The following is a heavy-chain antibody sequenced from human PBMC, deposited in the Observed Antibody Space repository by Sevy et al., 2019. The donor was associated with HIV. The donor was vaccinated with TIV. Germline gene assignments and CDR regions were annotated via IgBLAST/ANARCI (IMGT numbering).Heavy chain of an antibody. J-gene: IGHJ5*02. V-gene: IGHV3-7*01. Sequence: GGSLRLSCAASGFTFSSYWMNWVRQAPGKGLEWVANIKQDGSEKYYVDSVKGRFTISRDNAKNSLYLQMNSLRADDTALYYCARELVGATTGWFDPWGQGTLVTVSS. CDR3: ARELVGATTGWFDP. D-gene: IGHD1-26*01. CDR1: GFTFSSYW. CDR2: IKQDGSEK.